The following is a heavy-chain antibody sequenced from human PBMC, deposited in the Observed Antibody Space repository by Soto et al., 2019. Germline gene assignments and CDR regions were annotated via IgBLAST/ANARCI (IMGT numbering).Heavy chain of an antibody. J-gene: IGHJ3*02. Sequence: SETLSLTCTVSGGSISSGGYYWSWIRQHPGKGLEWIGYIYYSGNTYCNPSLKSRVTISVDTSKNQFSLKLSSVTAADTAVYYCARQRGHIVVEECAFDIWGQGTMVTVSS. D-gene: IGHD2-21*01. CDR2: IYYSGNT. V-gene: IGHV4-31*03. CDR1: GGSISSGGYY. CDR3: ARQRGHIVVEECAFDI.